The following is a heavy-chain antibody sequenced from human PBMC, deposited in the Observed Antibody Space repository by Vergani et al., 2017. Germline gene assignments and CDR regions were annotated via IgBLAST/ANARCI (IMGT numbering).Heavy chain of an antibody. CDR2: IIPIVDIA. CDR1: GGTFSSYT. D-gene: IGHD4-17*01. Sequence: QVQLVQSGAEVKKPGSSVKVSCKASGGTFSSYTISWVRQAPGQGLEWMGRIIPIVDIANYAQKFQGRVTITADKYTSTAYMELSSLRSEDTDVYYCARGASGDYVSSFDYWGQGTLVTVSS. CDR3: ARGASGDYVSSFDY. J-gene: IGHJ4*02. V-gene: IGHV1-69*02.